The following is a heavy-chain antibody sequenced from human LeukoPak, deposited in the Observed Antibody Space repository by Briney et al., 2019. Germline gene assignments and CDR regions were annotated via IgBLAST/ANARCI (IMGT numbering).Heavy chain of an antibody. CDR2: ISYDGSNK. J-gene: IGHJ4*02. Sequence: SGGSLRLSCAASGFTFSSYAMHWVRQAPGKGLEWVAVISYDGSNKNYADSVKGRFTISRDNSKNTLYLQMNSMRAEGTTVYYCARGVRIAVAGYIDYWGQGTLVTVSS. D-gene: IGHD6-19*01. V-gene: IGHV3-30*04. CDR3: ARGVRIAVAGYIDY. CDR1: GFTFSSYA.